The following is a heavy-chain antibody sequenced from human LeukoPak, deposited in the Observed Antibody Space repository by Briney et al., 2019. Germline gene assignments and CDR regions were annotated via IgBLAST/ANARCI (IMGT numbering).Heavy chain of an antibody. CDR2: ISGSGGST. V-gene: IGHV3-23*01. CDR3: AKVYAWGYYYYYMDV. D-gene: IGHD2-2*01. J-gene: IGHJ6*03. Sequence: PGGSLRLSCAASGFTFSSYSMNWVRQAPGKGLEWVSAISGSGGSTYYADSVKGRFTISGDNSKNTLYLQMNSLRAEDTAVYYCAKVYAWGYYYYYMDVWGKGTTVTVSS. CDR1: GFTFSSYS.